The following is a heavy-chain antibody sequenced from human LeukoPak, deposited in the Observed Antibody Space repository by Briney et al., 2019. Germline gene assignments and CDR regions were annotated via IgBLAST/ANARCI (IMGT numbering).Heavy chain of an antibody. D-gene: IGHD2-15*01. CDR3: ASLFCSGGSCYPDFDY. CDR1: GYSISSGYY. CDR2: IYHSGST. V-gene: IGHV4-38-2*02. Sequence: SETLSLTCTVSGYSISSGYYWGWIRQPPGKGLEWIGSIYHSGSTYYNPSLKSRVTISVDTSKNQFSLKLSSVTAADTAVYYCASLFCSGGSCYPDFDYWGQGTLVIVSS. J-gene: IGHJ4*02.